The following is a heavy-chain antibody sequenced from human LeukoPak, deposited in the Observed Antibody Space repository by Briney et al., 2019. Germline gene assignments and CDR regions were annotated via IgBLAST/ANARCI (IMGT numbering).Heavy chain of an antibody. CDR3: ARTASTYYYGSGSYPAYWYFDL. CDR1: GFTFSSYD. D-gene: IGHD3-10*01. CDR2: IGTAGDT. J-gene: IGHJ2*01. Sequence: GGSLRLSCAASGFTFSSYDMHWVRQATGKGLEWVSAIGTAGDTYYPGSVKGRFTISRENAKNSLYLQMNSLRAGDTAVYYCARTASTYYYGSGSYPAYWYFDLWGRGTLVTVSS. V-gene: IGHV3-13*01.